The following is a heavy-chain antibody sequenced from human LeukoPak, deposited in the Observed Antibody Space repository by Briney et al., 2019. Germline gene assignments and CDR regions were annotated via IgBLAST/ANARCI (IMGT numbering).Heavy chain of an antibody. D-gene: IGHD3-10*02. CDR3: AELGITMIGGV. V-gene: IGHV3-30*04. CDR1: GFTFSSYA. J-gene: IGHJ6*02. Sequence: GGSLRLSCAASGFTFSSYAMHGVRQAPGKGLEWVTIISYDGTNKYYADSVKGRFTISRDNSKNPLFLQMNSLRAEDTAVYYCAELGITMIGGVWGQGTTVTISS. CDR2: ISYDGTNK.